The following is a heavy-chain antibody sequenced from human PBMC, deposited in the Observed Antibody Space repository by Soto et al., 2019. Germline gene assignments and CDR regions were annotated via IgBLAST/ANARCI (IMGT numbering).Heavy chain of an antibody. V-gene: IGHV4-59*01. CDR3: AGDEGRPGNDAFDV. Sequence: SETLSLTCTVSGGSISTYYWSWMRQRPGQGMERIGYIYYSGSTNSNPSLKSRVTISEDTSKKQLSLKLRSVTAADAAVYYCAGDEGRPGNDAFDVWGQGTRVTVSS. CDR2: IYYSGST. J-gene: IGHJ3*01. CDR1: GGSISTYY. D-gene: IGHD3-10*01.